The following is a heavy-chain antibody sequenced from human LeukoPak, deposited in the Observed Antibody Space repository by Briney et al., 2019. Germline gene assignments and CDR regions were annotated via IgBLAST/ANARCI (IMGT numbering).Heavy chain of an antibody. V-gene: IGHV4-34*01. CDR2: INHSGST. CDR1: GVSFSNFY. CDR3: AGGTGGTKTGYKRYIRIDP. D-gene: IGHD1-14*01. Sequence: SETLSLTCGVYGVSFSNFYWTWIRQPPGQGLEWIGEINHSGSTNYNSSLKSRVTISEDTSKNQFSLKLTSVTAADTAVYYCAGGTGGTKTGYKRYIRIDPWGQGTLVIVSS. J-gene: IGHJ5*02.